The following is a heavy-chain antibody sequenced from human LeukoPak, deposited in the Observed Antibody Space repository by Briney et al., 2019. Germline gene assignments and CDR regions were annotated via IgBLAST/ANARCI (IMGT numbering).Heavy chain of an antibody. Sequence: ASVKVSCKASGYTFTMYYIHWVRQAPGQGLEWMGMINPSDGATTYAQRFQGRVTMTRDMSTTTVYMDLRSLRSEDTAVYYCASRGRSSGYYFDYWGQGTLVTVSS. V-gene: IGHV1-46*01. CDR3: ASRGRSSGYYFDY. CDR2: INPSDGAT. J-gene: IGHJ4*02. CDR1: GYTFTMYY. D-gene: IGHD3-22*01.